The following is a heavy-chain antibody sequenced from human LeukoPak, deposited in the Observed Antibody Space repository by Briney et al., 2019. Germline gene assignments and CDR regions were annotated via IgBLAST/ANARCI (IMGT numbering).Heavy chain of an antibody. D-gene: IGHD6-13*01. V-gene: IGHV3-43*02. J-gene: IGHJ4*02. CDR3: AKGSIAAAGIDY. Sequence: GGSLRLSCAASGFTFDDYAMHWVRQAPGKGLEWVSLISGDGGSTYYADSVKGRFTISRDDSKNSLYLQMNSLRTEDTALYYCAKGSIAAAGIDYWGQGTLVTVSS. CDR1: GFTFDDYA. CDR2: ISGDGGST.